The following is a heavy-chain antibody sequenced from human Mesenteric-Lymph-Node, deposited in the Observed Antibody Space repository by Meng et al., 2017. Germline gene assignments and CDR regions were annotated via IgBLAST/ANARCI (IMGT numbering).Heavy chain of an antibody. J-gene: IGHJ4*02. CDR1: GFTFSSYA. CDR2: ISYDGSNK. V-gene: IGHV3-30*04. D-gene: IGHD2-15*01. Sequence: GESLKISCAASGFTFSSYAMHWVRQAPGKGLEWVAVISYDGSNKYYADSVKGRFTISRDNSKNTLYLQMNSLRAEDTAVYYCARAEHALGYCSGGSCYSLDYWGQGTLVTVSS. CDR3: ARAEHALGYCSGGSCYSLDY.